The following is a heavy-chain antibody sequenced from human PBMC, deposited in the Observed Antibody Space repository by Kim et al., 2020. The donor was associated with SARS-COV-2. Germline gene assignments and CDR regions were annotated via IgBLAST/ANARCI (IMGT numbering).Heavy chain of an antibody. CDR3: ANEVGWIVGASRDY. V-gene: IGHV3-30*02. J-gene: IGHJ4*02. D-gene: IGHD1-26*01. Sequence: ADSVKGRFSISRDNSKNTLYLQMNSLGAEDTGVYYCANEVGWIVGASRDYWGQGALVTVSS.